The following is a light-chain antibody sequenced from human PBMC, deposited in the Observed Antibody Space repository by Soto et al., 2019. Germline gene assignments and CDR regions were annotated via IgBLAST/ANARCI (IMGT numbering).Light chain of an antibody. J-gene: IGLJ1*01. CDR2: EVS. V-gene: IGLV2-14*01. Sequence: QSALTQPASVSGSPGQSITISCTGTSSDVGGYNYVSWYQQHPGKAPKLMIYEVSNRPSGVSNRFSGSKSGNTASLTISGLQAEDEADYYCSSYEVSSPIDVFGTGTKLTVL. CDR3: SSYEVSSPIDV. CDR1: SSDVGGYNY.